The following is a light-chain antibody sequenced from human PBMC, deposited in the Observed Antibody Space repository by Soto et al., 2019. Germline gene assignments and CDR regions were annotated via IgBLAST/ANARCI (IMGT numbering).Light chain of an antibody. CDR1: QSISRY. CDR3: QLRRFT. V-gene: IGKV3-11*01. CDR2: EAS. J-gene: IGKJ3*01. Sequence: EIVLTQSPGTLSLSPGERATLSCRASQSISRYLAWYQQKPGQAPRLLIYEASNRATGIPARFSGSGSGTDFTLTISSLEPEDFAVYYCQLRRFTVGPGTKVDIK.